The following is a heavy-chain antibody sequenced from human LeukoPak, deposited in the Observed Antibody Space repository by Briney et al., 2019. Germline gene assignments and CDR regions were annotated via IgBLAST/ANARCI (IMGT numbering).Heavy chain of an antibody. CDR3: ASSGFIYYYGMDV. V-gene: IGHV4-59*01. J-gene: IGHJ6*04. Sequence: SETLSLTCTVPGGSISSYYWSWIRQPPGKGLEWIGYNYYSGSTNYNPSLKSRVTISVDTSRNQFSLKLSSVTAADTAVYYCASSGFIYYYGMDVWGKGTTVTVSS. CDR2: NYYSGST. D-gene: IGHD6-19*01. CDR1: GGSISSYY.